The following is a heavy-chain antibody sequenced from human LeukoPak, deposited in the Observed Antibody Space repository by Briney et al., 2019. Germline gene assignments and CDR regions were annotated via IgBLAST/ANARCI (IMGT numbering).Heavy chain of an antibody. Sequence: SETLSLTCAVYGGSVSGYYWSCIRQPPEKGLEWIGEISHRGRTHYTPSLQSRVTMSVDTSKNQFALNLNSVTAADTAVYYCARVPLRFLEPFDYWGQGILVTVSS. D-gene: IGHD3-3*01. CDR3: ARVPLRFLEPFDY. J-gene: IGHJ4*02. CDR1: GGSVSGYY. V-gene: IGHV4-34*01. CDR2: ISHRGRT.